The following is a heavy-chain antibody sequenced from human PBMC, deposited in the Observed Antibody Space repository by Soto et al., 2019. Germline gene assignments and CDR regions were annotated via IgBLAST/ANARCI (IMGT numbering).Heavy chain of an antibody. CDR2: INHSGST. D-gene: IGHD4-17*01. CDR1: GGSFSGYY. J-gene: IGHJ5*02. Sequence: SETLSLTCAVYGGSFSGYYWSWIRQPPGKGLEWIGEINHSGSTNYNPSLKSRVTISVDTSKNQFSLKLSSVTAADTAVYYCARVGYGDYAGGFDPWGQGTLVTVPQ. V-gene: IGHV4-34*01. CDR3: ARVGYGDYAGGFDP.